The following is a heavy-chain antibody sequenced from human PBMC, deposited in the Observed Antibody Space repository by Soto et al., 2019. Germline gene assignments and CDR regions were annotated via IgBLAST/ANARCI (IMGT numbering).Heavy chain of an antibody. CDR1: GGSFSGYY. CDR2: INHSGST. CDR3: ARGGYCSSTSCSNFDY. Sequence: SETLSLTCAVYGGSFSGYYWSWIRQPPGKGLEWIGEINHSGSTNYNPSLKSRVTISVDTSENQFSLKLSSVTAADAAVYYCARGGYCSSTSCSNFDYWGQGTLVTVSS. V-gene: IGHV4-34*01. J-gene: IGHJ4*02. D-gene: IGHD2-2*01.